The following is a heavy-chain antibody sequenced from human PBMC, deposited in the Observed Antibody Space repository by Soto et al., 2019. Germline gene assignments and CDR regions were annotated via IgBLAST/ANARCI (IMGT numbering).Heavy chain of an antibody. J-gene: IGHJ4*01. CDR1: GFTVSTKY. CDR2: IYSGGST. CDR3: ARDPWASDY. V-gene: IGHV3-66*01. Sequence: EVQLVESGGGLVQPGGSLRLSCAASGFTVSTKYMSWVRQAPGKGLEWVSVIYSGGSTFYADSVRGRFTISRDNSTNTVNLQMKILRAEDTAVYCCARDPWASDYWGHGTLVNVTS. D-gene: IGHD3-16*01.